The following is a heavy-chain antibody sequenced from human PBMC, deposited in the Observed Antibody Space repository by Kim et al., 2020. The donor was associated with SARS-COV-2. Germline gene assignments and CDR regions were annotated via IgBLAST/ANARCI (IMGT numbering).Heavy chain of an antibody. CDR1: GGSISSSSYY. CDR3: ATKAHTITIFGVVIT. Sequence: SETLSLTCTVSGGSISSSSYYWGWIRQPPGKGLEWIGSIYYSGSTYYNPSLKSRVTISVDTSKNQFSLKLSSVTAADTAVYYCATKAHTITIFGVVITWGQGTLVTVSA. J-gene: IGHJ5*02. V-gene: IGHV4-39*01. CDR2: IYYSGST. D-gene: IGHD3-3*01.